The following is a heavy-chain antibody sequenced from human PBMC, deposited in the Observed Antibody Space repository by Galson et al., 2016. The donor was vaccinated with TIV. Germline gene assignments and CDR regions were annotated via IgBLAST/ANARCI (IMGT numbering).Heavy chain of an antibody. Sequence: SVKVSCKASGYTFIYYYVHWVRQAPGQGLEWLGWINPRSGDTKYKDNLQGRVTLTRDTSITTAYMELSGLRFDDPAVYYCARGWGSGSHHYFDYWGQGILVTVSS. V-gene: IGHV1-2*02. CDR1: GYTFIYYY. CDR3: ARGWGSGSHHYFDY. CDR2: INPRSGDT. J-gene: IGHJ4*02. D-gene: IGHD3-10*01.